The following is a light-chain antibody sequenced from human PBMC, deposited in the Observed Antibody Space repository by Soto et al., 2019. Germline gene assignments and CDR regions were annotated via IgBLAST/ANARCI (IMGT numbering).Light chain of an antibody. CDR3: AAWDDSLNGVV. J-gene: IGLJ2*01. Sequence: QPVLTQPPSASGTPGQRVTISCSGSGSNIGSNTVNWYQQLPRTAPKLLIYSNNQRPSGVPDRFSGSKSGTSASLAISGLQSEDEADYYCAAWDDSLNGVVFGGGTKLTVL. CDR2: SNN. V-gene: IGLV1-44*01. CDR1: GSNIGSNT.